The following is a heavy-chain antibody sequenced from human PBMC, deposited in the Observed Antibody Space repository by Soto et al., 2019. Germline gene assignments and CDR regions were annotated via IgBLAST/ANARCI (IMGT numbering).Heavy chain of an antibody. CDR2: IWYDGSNK. CDR3: ARDEMATIHLDY. CDR1: GFTFSSYG. Sequence: QVQLVESGGGVVQPGRSLRLSCAASGFTFSSYGMHWVRQAPGKGLEWVAVIWYDGSNKYYADSVKGRFTISRDNSKNTLYLQMNSLRAEDTAVYYCARDEMATIHLDYWGQGTLVTVSS. J-gene: IGHJ4*02. V-gene: IGHV3-33*01. D-gene: IGHD5-12*01.